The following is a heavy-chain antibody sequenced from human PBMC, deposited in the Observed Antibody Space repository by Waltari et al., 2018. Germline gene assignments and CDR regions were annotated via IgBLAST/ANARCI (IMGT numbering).Heavy chain of an antibody. CDR1: GFTFSTYG. CDR2: IWFDGSNK. J-gene: IGHJ4*02. CDR3: ARGVVDDSSGYNY. Sequence: QVQLVESGGGVVQPGRSLRLSCAASGFTFSTYGMHWVRQAPGKGVEWVAVIWFDGSNKYYADSVKGRFTISRDNSKSTLYLQMNSLRAEDTAVYYCARGVVDDSSGYNYWGQGTLVTVSS. V-gene: IGHV3-33*01. D-gene: IGHD3-22*01.